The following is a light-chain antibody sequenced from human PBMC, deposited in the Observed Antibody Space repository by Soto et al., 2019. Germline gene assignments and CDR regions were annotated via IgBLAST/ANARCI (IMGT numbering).Light chain of an antibody. J-gene: IGKJ4*01. Sequence: IRMTQSPSSFSASTGDRVTIACRASQGISSYLAWYQQKPGRAPKLLIYAASTLQSGVPSRFSGSGSGTDFTLTISCLQSEDFATYYCQQYYSYSTFGGGTKVEFK. CDR3: QQYYSYST. V-gene: IGKV1-8*01. CDR2: AAS. CDR1: QGISSY.